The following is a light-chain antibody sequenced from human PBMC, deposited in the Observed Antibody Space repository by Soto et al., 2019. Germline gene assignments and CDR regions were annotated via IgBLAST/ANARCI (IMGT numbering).Light chain of an antibody. V-gene: IGKV4-1*01. CDR3: QQHRSTPLT. Sequence: DIVMTQSPDSLAVSLGERATINCKSSQSVLDSSRNKNFLAWYQQKPGQPPKLLIYWASIRKSGVPDRFSGRGSGTDFTLTISSLQAEDVAVYYCQQHRSTPLTFGGGTKVMIK. CDR2: WAS. CDR1: QSVLDSSRNKNF. J-gene: IGKJ4*01.